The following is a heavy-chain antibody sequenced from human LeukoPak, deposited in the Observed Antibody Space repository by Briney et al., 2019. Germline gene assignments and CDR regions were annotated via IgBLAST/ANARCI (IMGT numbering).Heavy chain of an antibody. CDR3: AKYSGAVTMIVVVSSVCLDY. CDR1: GFTFNIYW. D-gene: IGHD3-22*01. V-gene: IGHV3-74*01. CDR2: INHDGSSI. Sequence: GGSLRLSCAASGFTFNIYWMYWVRQAPGKGLVWVSRINHDGSSINYADSVKGRFTISRDNSKNSLYLQMNSLRAEDTAVYYCAKYSGAVTMIVVVSSVCLDYWGQGTLVTVSS. J-gene: IGHJ4*02.